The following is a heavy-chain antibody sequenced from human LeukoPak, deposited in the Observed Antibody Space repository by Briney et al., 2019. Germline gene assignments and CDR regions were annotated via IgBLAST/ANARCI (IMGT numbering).Heavy chain of an antibody. V-gene: IGHV3-9*03. CDR3: AKEGSSWSTFDY. CDR1: GFTFDDYA. D-gene: IGHD6-13*01. J-gene: IGHJ4*02. Sequence: GGSLRLSCAASGFTFDDYAMHWVRQAPGKGLEWVSGISWNSGRIGYADSVKGRFTISRDNAKNSLYLQMNSLRAEDMALYYCAKEGSSWSTFDYWGQGTLVTVSS. CDR2: ISWNSGRI.